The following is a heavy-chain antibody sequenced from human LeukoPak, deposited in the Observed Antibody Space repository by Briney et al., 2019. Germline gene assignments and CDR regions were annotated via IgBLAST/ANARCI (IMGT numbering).Heavy chain of an antibody. CDR3: ASSGGGDCYSCGYFDY. D-gene: IGHD2-21*02. CDR1: GGTFSSYA. J-gene: IGHJ4*02. V-gene: IGHV1-69*05. CDR2: IIPIFGTA. Sequence: SVKVSCKASGGTFSSYAISWVRQAPGQGLEWMGRIIPIFGTANYAQKFQGRVTITTDESTSTAYMELSSLRSEGTAVYYCASSGGGDCYSCGYFDYWGQGTLVTVSS.